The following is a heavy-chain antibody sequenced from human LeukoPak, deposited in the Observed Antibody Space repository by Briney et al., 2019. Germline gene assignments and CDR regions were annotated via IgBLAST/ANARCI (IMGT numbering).Heavy chain of an antibody. CDR1: GFTFSSYG. V-gene: IGHV3-23*01. J-gene: IGHJ5*02. CDR2: ISGSGGST. Sequence: GGSLRLSCAASGFTFSSYGMSWVRQAPGKGLEWVSAISGSGGSTYYADSVKGRFTISRDNSKNTLYLQMNSLRAEDTAVYYCAGCSTYYYGSGSPNWSDPWGQGTLVTVSS. CDR3: AGCSTYYYGSGSPNWSDP. D-gene: IGHD3-10*01.